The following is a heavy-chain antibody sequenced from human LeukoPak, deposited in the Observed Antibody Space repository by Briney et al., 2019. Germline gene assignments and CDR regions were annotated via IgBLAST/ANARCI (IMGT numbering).Heavy chain of an antibody. V-gene: IGHV4-39*07. D-gene: IGHD3-22*01. Sequence: SETLSLTCTVSGGSISSSSYYWGWIRQPPGKGLEWIGSIYYSGSTYYNPSLKSRVTISVDTSKNQFSLKLSSVTAAGTAVYYCARDREIVDGSFDYWGQGTLVTVSS. CDR3: ARDREIVDGSFDY. CDR1: GGSISSSSYY. J-gene: IGHJ4*02. CDR2: IYYSGST.